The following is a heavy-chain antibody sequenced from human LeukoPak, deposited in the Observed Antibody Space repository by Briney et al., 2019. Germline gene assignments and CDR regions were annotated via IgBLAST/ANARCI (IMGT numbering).Heavy chain of an antibody. J-gene: IGHJ4*02. CDR2: TYYRSKWFN. V-gene: IGHV6-1*01. CDR3: ARDWYSSGWYRFDY. CDR1: GDSVSGNSVA. D-gene: IGHD6-19*01. Sequence: SQTLSLTCAISGDSVSGNSVAWNWIRQSPSRGLEWLGRTYYRSKWFNDYAVSVKSRITINPDTSKNQFSLQLNSVTPEDTAVYYCARDWYSSGWYRFDYWGQGTLVTVSS.